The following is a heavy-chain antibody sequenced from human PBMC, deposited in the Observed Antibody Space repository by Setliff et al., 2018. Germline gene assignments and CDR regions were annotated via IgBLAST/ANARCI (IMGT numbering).Heavy chain of an antibody. D-gene: IGHD2-15*01. CDR3: ARVAYPNGGSCRYFDN. V-gene: IGHV5-51*01. Sequence: GESLKISCKGSGYSFTSYWIGWVRQMPGKGLEWMGIIYPGDSDTRYSPSFQGQVTISADKSISTAYLQWSSLKASDTAMYYCARVAYPNGGSCRYFDNWGQGALVTVSS. CDR2: IYPGDSDT. CDR1: GYSFTSYW. J-gene: IGHJ4*02.